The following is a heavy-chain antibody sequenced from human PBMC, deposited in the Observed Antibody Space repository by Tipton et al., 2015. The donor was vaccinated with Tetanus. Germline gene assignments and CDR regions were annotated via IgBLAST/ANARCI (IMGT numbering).Heavy chain of an antibody. D-gene: IGHD1-26*01. CDR2: IKDDGSET. J-gene: IGHJ4*02. CDR1: GFTFSGSA. CDR3: ARDPERGALNY. Sequence: SLRLSCVDSGFTFSGSAIHWLRQAPGKGLEWVANIKDDGSETYYVDPVKGRFTISRDNARNSLHLQINSLRVDDTADYYCARDPERGALNYWGQGSRVTVSS. V-gene: IGHV3-7*01.